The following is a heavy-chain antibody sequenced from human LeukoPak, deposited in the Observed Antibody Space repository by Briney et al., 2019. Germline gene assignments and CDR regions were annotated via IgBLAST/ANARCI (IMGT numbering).Heavy chain of an antibody. CDR1: GFTFSSYG. CDR3: AKASMIVVAPNDAFDI. Sequence: GRSLRLSCAASGFTFSSYGMHWVRQAPGKGLEWVAVISYDGSNKYYADSVKGRFTISRDNSKNTLYLQMNSLRAEDTAEYYCAKASMIVVAPNDAFDIWGQGTMVTVSS. CDR2: ISYDGSNK. J-gene: IGHJ3*02. V-gene: IGHV3-30*18. D-gene: IGHD3-22*01.